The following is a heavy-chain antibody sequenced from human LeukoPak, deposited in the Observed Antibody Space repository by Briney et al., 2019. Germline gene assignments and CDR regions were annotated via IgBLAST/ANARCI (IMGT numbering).Heavy chain of an antibody. Sequence: GASVKVSCKASGGTFSSYAISWVRQAPGQGLEWMGGIIPIFGTANYAQKFQGRVTITADESTSTAYMELSSLRSEDTAVYYCARYELSLKSFDYWGQGTLVTVSS. CDR1: GGTFSSYA. CDR2: IIPIFGTA. J-gene: IGHJ4*02. V-gene: IGHV1-69*01. CDR3: ARYELSLKSFDY. D-gene: IGHD3-16*02.